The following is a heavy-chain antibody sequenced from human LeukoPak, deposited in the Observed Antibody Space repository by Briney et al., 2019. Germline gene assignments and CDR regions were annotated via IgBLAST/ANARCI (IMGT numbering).Heavy chain of an antibody. J-gene: IGHJ3*02. V-gene: IGHV1-69*05. Sequence: ASVKVSFKASGGTFSSYAISWVRQAPGQGLEWLGGIIPIFGKANYAQKFQGRVTITTDESTSTAYMELSSLRSEDTAVYYCARDLGYDAFDIWGQGTMVTVSS. D-gene: IGHD7-27*01. CDR3: ARDLGYDAFDI. CDR1: GGTFSSYA. CDR2: IIPIFGKA.